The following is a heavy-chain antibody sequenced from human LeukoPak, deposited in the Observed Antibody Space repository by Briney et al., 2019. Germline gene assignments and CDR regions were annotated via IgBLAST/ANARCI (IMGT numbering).Heavy chain of an antibody. CDR1: GGSISSYY. J-gene: IGHJ6*02. V-gene: IGHV4-59*01. Sequence: SETLSLTCTVSGGSISSYYWSWIRQPPGKGLEWIGYIYYSGSTNYNPSLKSRVTISVDTSKNQFSLKLSSVTAADTAVYYCARVRRLIYGMDVWGQGTTVTVSS. CDR2: IYYSGST. CDR3: ARVRRLIYGMDV. D-gene: IGHD2-21*02.